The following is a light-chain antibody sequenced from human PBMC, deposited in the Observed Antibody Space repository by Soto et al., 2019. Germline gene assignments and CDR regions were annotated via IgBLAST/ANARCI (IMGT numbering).Light chain of an antibody. Sequence: QLVLTQSSSASASLGSSVKLTCTLSSGHSSYIIAWHQQQPGKAPRYLMKLEGSGSYNKGSGVPDRFSGSSSGADRYLTISNLQSEDEADYYCETWDSNTSVFGVGTKVTVL. CDR2: LEGSGSY. CDR1: SGHSSYI. CDR3: ETWDSNTSV. V-gene: IGLV4-60*03. J-gene: IGLJ2*01.